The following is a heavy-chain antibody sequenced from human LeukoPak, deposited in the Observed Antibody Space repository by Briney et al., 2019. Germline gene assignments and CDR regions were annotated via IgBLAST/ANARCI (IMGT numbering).Heavy chain of an antibody. CDR1: GYSFTSYW. J-gene: IGHJ4*02. D-gene: IGHD3-22*01. V-gene: IGHV5-51*01. CDR3: ARRYDSSGSDYFDY. Sequence: GESLKISCKGFGYSFTSYWIGWVRQMPGKGLEWMGIIYPGDSDTRYSPSFQGQVTISDDKSISTAYLQWSSLKASDTAMYYCARRYDSSGSDYFDYWGQGTLVTVSS. CDR2: IYPGDSDT.